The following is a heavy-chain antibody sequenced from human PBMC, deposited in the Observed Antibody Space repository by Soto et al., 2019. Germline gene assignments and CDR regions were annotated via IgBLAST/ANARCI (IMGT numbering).Heavy chain of an antibody. CDR1: GFTFSSYG. CDR3: ARCDSSGPLYFDYGMDV. J-gene: IGHJ6*02. D-gene: IGHD3-22*01. V-gene: IGHV3-30*03. Sequence: LRLSCASSGFTFSSYGMPWVRQAPSKGLEWVAVISYDGSNKYYADSVKGRFTISRDNSKNTLYLQMNSLRAEDTAVYYCARCDSSGPLYFDYGMDVWGQGTTVTVSS. CDR2: ISYDGSNK.